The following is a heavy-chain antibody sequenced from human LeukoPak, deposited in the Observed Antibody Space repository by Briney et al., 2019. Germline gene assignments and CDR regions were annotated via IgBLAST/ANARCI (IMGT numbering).Heavy chain of an antibody. J-gene: IGHJ4*02. V-gene: IGHV3-48*02. CDR3: ARDLISGAYTFDY. D-gene: IGHD1-26*01. Sequence: AGTLRLSCTASGFTFSSFNRNWVRQAPGKRLEWVTYISSSSSPVYYADSVRGRFTISRDNAKNSLYLQMDSLRDEDTAVYYCARDLISGAYTFDYWGQGTLVTVSS. CDR1: GFTFSSFN. CDR2: ISSSSSPV.